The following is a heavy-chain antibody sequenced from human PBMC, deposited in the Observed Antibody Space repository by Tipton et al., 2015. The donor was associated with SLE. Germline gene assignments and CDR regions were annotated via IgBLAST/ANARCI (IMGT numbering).Heavy chain of an antibody. CDR1: GGSISSYY. J-gene: IGHJ3*02. Sequence: LRLSCTVSGGSISSYYWSWIRQPPGKGLEWIGYIYYSGSTNYNPSLKSRVTISVDTSKNQFSLKLSSVTAADTAVYYCARHAFGVVIIPVGAFDSWGQGTMVTVSS. CDR2: IYYSGST. V-gene: IGHV4-59*08. CDR3: ARHAFGVVIIPVGAFDS. D-gene: IGHD3-3*01.